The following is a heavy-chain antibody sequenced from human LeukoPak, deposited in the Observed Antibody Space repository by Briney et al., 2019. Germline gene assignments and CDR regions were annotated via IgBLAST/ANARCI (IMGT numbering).Heavy chain of an antibody. CDR1: GGSFSGYY. J-gene: IGHJ4*02. D-gene: IGHD5-24*01. CDR2: INHSGST. CDR3: ARGKDGYNPYYFDY. V-gene: IGHV4-34*01. Sequence: PSETLSLTCAVYGGSFSGYYWSWIRQPPGKGLEWIGEINHSGSTNYNPSLKSRVTISVDTSKNQFSLKLSSVTAADTAVYYCARGKDGYNPYYFDYWGQGTLLTVSS.